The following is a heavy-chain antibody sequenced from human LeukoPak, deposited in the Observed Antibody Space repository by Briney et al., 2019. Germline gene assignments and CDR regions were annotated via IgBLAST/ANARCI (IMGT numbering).Heavy chain of an antibody. CDR2: IYYSGST. Sequence: SETLSLTCTVSGGSISSGDYYWSWIRQPPGKGLEWIGYIYYSGSTYYNPSLKSRVTMSVDTSKNQFSLKLSSVTAADTAVYYCARDASGYYDSSGYYSYYYYYMDVWGKGTTVTVSS. V-gene: IGHV4-61*08. D-gene: IGHD3-22*01. J-gene: IGHJ6*03. CDR3: ARDASGYYDSSGYYSYYYYYMDV. CDR1: GGSISSGDYY.